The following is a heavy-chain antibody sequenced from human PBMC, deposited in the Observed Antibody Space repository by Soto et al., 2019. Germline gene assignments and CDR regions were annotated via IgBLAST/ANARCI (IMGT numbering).Heavy chain of an antibody. V-gene: IGHV3-74*01. CDR2: INGDGSSA. CDR3: TRDERLLQRQDPFEM. Sequence: EVQLVESGGGLVQPGGSLRLYCAASGFTFNSYWMHWVRQAPGKGLVWVSRINGDGSSADYADSVKGRFTVSRDNAKNTLYLQMNRLRAEDTAVYFCTRDERLLQRQDPFEMWGQGTVVTVSS. J-gene: IGHJ3*02. CDR1: GFTFNSYW. D-gene: IGHD2-21*01.